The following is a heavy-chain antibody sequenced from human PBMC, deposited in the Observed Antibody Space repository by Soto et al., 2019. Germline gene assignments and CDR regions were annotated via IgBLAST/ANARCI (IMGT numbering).Heavy chain of an antibody. Sequence: SETLSLTCAVYGGSFSGYYWSWIRQPPGKGLEWIGEINHSGSTNYNPSLKSRVTISVDTSKNQFSLKLRSVTAADTAVYYCARGGCSGGSYYGGWFDRWGQRTLVTVSS. CDR2: INHSGST. V-gene: IGHV4-34*01. D-gene: IGHD2-15*01. J-gene: IGHJ5*02. CDR3: ARGGCSGGSYYGGWFDR. CDR1: GGSFSGYY.